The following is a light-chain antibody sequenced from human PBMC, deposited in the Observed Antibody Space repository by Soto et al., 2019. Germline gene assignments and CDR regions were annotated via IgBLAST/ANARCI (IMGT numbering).Light chain of an antibody. CDR3: QQSYSAPPT. J-gene: IGKJ1*01. Sequence: DNQLTQSSSSLSANLGDRVTITCRASLTTSIYLNWYQHKPGKAPRLLIYAASSLQSGVPSRFSGSGSGTDFTLTISSLQAEDFATYYCQQSYSAPPTFGQGTKVE. V-gene: IGKV1-39*01. CDR1: LTTSIY. CDR2: AAS.